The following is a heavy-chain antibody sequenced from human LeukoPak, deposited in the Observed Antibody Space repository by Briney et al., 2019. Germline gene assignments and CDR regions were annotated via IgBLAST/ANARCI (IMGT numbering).Heavy chain of an antibody. J-gene: IGHJ4*02. Sequence: PSETLSLTCTVSGGSISSSSYYWGWIRQPPGKGLEWIGSIYYSGSTYYNPSLKSRVTISVDTSKNQFSLKLSSVTAADTAVYYCARGPPGGLGYWGQGTLVTVSS. V-gene: IGHV4-39*07. D-gene: IGHD3/OR15-3a*01. CDR1: GGSISSSSYY. CDR3: ARGPPGGLGY. CDR2: IYYSGST.